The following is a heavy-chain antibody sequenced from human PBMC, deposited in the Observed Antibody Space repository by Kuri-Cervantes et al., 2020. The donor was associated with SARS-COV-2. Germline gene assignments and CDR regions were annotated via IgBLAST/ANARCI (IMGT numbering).Heavy chain of an antibody. CDR3: VRGGTSTEDYYYYYGMDV. Sequence: GGSLRLSCSASGFTFIPYAMHWVRQAPGKGLEYVSAINSYATIIYYADSVKGRFTISRDNSRNTLYLEMRNLRPDDTAVYFCVRGGTSTEDYYYYYGMDVWGQGTTVTVSS. CDR1: GFTFIPYA. CDR2: INSYATII. V-gene: IGHV3-64D*08. J-gene: IGHJ6*02. D-gene: IGHD1-1*01.